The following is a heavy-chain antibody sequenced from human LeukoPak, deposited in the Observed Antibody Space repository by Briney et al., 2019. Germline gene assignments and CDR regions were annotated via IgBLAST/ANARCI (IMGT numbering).Heavy chain of an antibody. CDR2: IYYSGST. Sequence: SETLSLTCTVSGGSISGGGYYWSWIRQHPGKGLEWIGYIYYSGSTYYNPSLKSRVTISVDTSKNQSSLKLSSVTAEDTAVYYCATSIVVVPAAIDYYYGMDVWGQGTTVTVSS. V-gene: IGHV4-31*03. D-gene: IGHD2-2*02. CDR1: GGSISGGGYY. J-gene: IGHJ6*02. CDR3: ATSIVVVPAAIDYYYGMDV.